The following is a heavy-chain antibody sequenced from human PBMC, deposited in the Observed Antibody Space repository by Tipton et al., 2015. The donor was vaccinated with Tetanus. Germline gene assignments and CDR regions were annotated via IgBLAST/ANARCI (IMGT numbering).Heavy chain of an antibody. V-gene: IGHV4-34*01. J-gene: IGHJ3*01. CDR3: ARTFFVTGSRIRGGCPFDL. D-gene: IGHD3-10*01. Sequence: TLSLTCAVYGGSFSAYYWSWIRQSPGKGLEWIGEINHSGSTTYSPSFKSRVTISVDTSRNLFSLKMTSVTAADTAVYYCARTFFVTGSRIRGGCPFDLWGQGTLVTVSS. CDR1: GGSFSAYY. CDR2: INHSGST.